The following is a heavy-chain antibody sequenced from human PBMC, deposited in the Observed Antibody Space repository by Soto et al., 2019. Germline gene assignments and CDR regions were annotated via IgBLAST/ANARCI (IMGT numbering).Heavy chain of an antibody. Sequence: GESLKISWKGSGYSFTSYWISWVRQMPGKGLEWMGIIYPGDSDTRYSPSFQGQVTISADKSISTAYLQWSSLKASDTTMYYCAREMTYSGSYPGWFDPWGQGTLVTVSS. D-gene: IGHD1-26*01. V-gene: IGHV5-51*01. CDR1: GYSFTSYW. J-gene: IGHJ5*02. CDR2: IYPGDSDT. CDR3: AREMTYSGSYPGWFDP.